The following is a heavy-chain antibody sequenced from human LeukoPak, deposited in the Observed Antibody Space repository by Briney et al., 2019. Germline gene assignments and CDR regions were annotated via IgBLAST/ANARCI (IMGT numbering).Heavy chain of an antibody. Sequence: SETLSLTCTVSGGSISSYYWSWIRQPPGKGREWIGYIYYSGSTNYNPSLKSRVTISVDTSKNQFSLKLSSVTAADTAVYYCARVLTGSTAYFDYWGQGTLVTVSS. V-gene: IGHV4-59*01. J-gene: IGHJ4*02. D-gene: IGHD5/OR15-5a*01. CDR2: IYYSGST. CDR1: GGSISSYY. CDR3: ARVLTGSTAYFDY.